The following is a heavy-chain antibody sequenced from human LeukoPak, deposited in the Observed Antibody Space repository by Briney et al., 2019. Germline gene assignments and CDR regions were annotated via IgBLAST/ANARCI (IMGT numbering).Heavy chain of an antibody. CDR3: ARGDHGSGWYRVGPWRPYYFDY. J-gene: IGHJ4*02. CDR2: IYTSGST. Sequence: SETLSLTCTVSGGSISSGSYHWSWIRQPAGKGLEWIGRIYTSGSTNYNPSLKSRVTISVDTSKNQFSLKLSSVTAADTAVYYCARGDHGSGWYRVGPWRPYYFDYWGQGTLVTVSS. D-gene: IGHD6-19*01. CDR1: GGSISSGSYH. V-gene: IGHV4-61*02.